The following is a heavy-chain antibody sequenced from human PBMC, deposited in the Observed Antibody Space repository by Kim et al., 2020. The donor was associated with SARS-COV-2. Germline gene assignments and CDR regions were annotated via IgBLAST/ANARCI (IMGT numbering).Heavy chain of an antibody. V-gene: IGHV3-74*01. CDR3: ARFLTGLAAWDY. J-gene: IGHJ4*02. D-gene: IGHD3-9*01. CDR1: GFTFSNYW. Sequence: GGSLRLSCAASGFTFSNYWMIWLRQGPGKGLVWVSRINTDGSGTTYADSVKGRFTISRDNAKNTLYLQIDSVRAEDTAVYYCARFLTGLAAWDYRGQGTLVTVSS. CDR2: INTDGSGT.